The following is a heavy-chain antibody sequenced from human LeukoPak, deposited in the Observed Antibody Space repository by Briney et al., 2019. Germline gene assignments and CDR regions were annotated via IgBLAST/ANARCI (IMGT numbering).Heavy chain of an antibody. CDR2: ISAYNGNT. J-gene: IGHJ4*02. D-gene: IGHD2-21*02. CDR3: ARFRYCGGDCHYYFDY. CDR1: GYTFTSYG. V-gene: IGHV1-18*01. Sequence: ASVKVSCKASGYTFTSYGISWVRQAPGQGLEWMGWISAYNGNTNYAQKLQGRVTMTTDTSTSTAYMELSSLRSEDTAVYYCARFRYCGGDCHYYFDYWGQGTLVTVSS.